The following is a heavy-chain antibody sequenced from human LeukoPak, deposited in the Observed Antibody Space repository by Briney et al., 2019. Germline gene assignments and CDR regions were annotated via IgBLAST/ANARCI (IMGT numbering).Heavy chain of an antibody. CDR2: IVWDDDK. V-gene: IGHV2-70*04. Sequence: ESGPALVKPTQPFTLTCTFYGFSLSTGGMRVSWIRQPPGKALEWLARIVWDDDKFYSTSLKTRLNISTDTSKNQVVLTMTNTAPVYTATYYCARNRGSSGWEDNFDYWGQGTLVTVSS. CDR3: ARNRGSSGWEDNFDY. CDR1: GFSLSTGGMR. D-gene: IGHD6-19*01. J-gene: IGHJ4*02.